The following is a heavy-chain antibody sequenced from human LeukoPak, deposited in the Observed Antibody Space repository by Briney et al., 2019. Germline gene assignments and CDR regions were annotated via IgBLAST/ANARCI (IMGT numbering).Heavy chain of an antibody. Sequence: SETLSLTCTVSGGSISTSSYYWGWIRQPPGKGLEWTGSIYYTGTTYNSPSLKSRVTISLDTSKNQFSLKLRSVTAADTAVYYCARGYYDSSGYYPEYFQHWGQGTLVTVSS. CDR3: ARGYYDSSGYYPEYFQH. V-gene: IGHV4-39*07. J-gene: IGHJ1*01. CDR1: GGSISTSSYY. D-gene: IGHD3-22*01. CDR2: IYYTGTT.